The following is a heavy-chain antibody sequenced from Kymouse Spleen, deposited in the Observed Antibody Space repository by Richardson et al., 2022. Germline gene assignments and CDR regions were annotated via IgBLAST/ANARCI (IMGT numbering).Heavy chain of an antibody. CDR3: AREGYNWNYVNYYYGMDV. CDR2: ISSSSSYI. D-gene: IGHD1-7*01. Sequence: EVQLVESGGGLVKPGGSLRLSCAASGFTFSSYSMNWVRQAPGKGLEWVSSISSSSSYIYYADSVKGRFTISRDNAKNSLYLQMNSLRAEDTAVYYCAREGYNWNYVNYYYGMDVWGQGTTVTVSS. CDR1: GFTFSSYS. J-gene: IGHJ6*02. V-gene: IGHV3-21*03.